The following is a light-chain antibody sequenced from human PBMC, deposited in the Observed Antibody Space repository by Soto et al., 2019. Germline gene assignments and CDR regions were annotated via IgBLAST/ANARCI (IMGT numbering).Light chain of an antibody. CDR2: GAS. J-gene: IGKJ4*01. Sequence: EIVMTQSPATLSVSPGERATLSCRASQSVSSNLAWYQQKPGQAPRLLIYGASTRATGIPDRFSGGGSGTDFTLTISRLEPEDFAVYYCQQFSSYPLTFGGGTRWIS. CDR3: QQFSSYPLT. V-gene: IGKV3-15*01. CDR1: QSVSSN.